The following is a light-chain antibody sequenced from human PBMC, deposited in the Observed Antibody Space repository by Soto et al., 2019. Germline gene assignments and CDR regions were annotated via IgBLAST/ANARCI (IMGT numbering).Light chain of an antibody. CDR1: SSDVGGYNY. CDR3: SSYAGSNNVV. Sequence: QSVLTQPPSASGSPGQSVTISCTGTSSDVGGYNYVSWYQQHPGKAPKLMIYEVSKRPSGVPGRFSGSKSGNTASLTVSGLEDEDEADYCCSSYAGSNNVVFGGGTKVTVL. CDR2: EVS. J-gene: IGLJ2*01. V-gene: IGLV2-8*01.